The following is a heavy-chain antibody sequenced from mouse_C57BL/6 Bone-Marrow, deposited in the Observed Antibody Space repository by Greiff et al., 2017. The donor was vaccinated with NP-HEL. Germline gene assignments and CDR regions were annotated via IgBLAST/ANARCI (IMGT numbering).Heavy chain of an antibody. D-gene: IGHD1-1*01. CDR2: IDPSDSYT. V-gene: IGHV1-59*01. CDR1: GYTFTSYW. CDR3: ARRITTVVALYAMDY. Sequence: VQLQQPGAELVRPGTSVKLSCKASGYTFTSYWMHWVKQRPGQGLEWIGVIDPSDSYTNYNQKFKGKATLTVDTSSSTAYMQLSSLTSEDSAVYYCARRITTVVALYAMDYWGQGTSVTVSS. J-gene: IGHJ4*01.